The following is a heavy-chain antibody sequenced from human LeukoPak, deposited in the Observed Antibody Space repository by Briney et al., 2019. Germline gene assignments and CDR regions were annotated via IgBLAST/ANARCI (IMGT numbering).Heavy chain of an antibody. Sequence: GSSVKVSCKASGGTFSSYAISWVRQAPGQGLEWMGGIIPIFGTANYAQKFQGRVTITTDESTSTAYMELSSLRSEDTAVCYCARWYGIAFDIWGQGTMVTVSS. D-gene: IGHD2-8*01. V-gene: IGHV1-69*05. CDR2: IIPIFGTA. J-gene: IGHJ3*02. CDR3: ARWYGIAFDI. CDR1: GGTFSSYA.